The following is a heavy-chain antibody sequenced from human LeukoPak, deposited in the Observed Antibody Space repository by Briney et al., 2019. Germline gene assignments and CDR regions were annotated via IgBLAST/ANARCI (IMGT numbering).Heavy chain of an antibody. D-gene: IGHD6-13*01. CDR3: ARDRTRYSSSWYGRGRGDWFDP. Sequence: ASVKVSCKASGYTFTGYYMHWVRQAPGQGLEWTGRINPNSGGTNYAQKFQGWVTMTRDTSISTAYMELSRLRSDDTAVYYCARDRTRYSSSWYGRGRGDWFDPWGQGTLVTVSS. CDR1: GYTFTGYY. V-gene: IGHV1-2*04. J-gene: IGHJ5*02. CDR2: INPNSGGT.